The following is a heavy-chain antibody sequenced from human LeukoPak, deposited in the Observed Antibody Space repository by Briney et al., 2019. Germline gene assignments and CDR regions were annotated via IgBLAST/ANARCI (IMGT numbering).Heavy chain of an antibody. CDR1: GFTFSDYY. CDR2: IKQDGSEK. D-gene: IGHD1/OR15-1a*01. CDR3: ARDKRDPTRDWFDP. Sequence: GGSLRLSCAASGFTFSDYYMSWIRQAPGKGLEWVANIKQDGSEKYYVDSVEGRFTISRDNAKNSLFLQMNSLRAEDTAVYYCARDKRDPTRDWFDPWGQGTLVTVSS. J-gene: IGHJ5*02. V-gene: IGHV3-7*01.